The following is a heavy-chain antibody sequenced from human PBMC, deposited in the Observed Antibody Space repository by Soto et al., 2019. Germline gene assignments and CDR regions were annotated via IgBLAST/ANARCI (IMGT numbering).Heavy chain of an antibody. CDR1: GGSISSGGYS. J-gene: IGHJ6*02. V-gene: IGHV4-30-2*01. D-gene: IGHD3-10*01. CDR2: IYHSGST. Sequence: SETLSLTCAVSGGSISSGGYSWSWIRQPPGKGLEWIGYIYHSGSTYYNPSLKSRVTTSVDRSKNQFSLKLSSVTAADTAVYYCARVSGDYGSGEMDVWGQGTTVTVSS. CDR3: ARVSGDYGSGEMDV.